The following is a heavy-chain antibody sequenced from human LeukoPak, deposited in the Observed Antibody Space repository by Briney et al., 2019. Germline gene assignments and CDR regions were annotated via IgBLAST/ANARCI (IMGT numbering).Heavy chain of an antibody. Sequence: PSETLSLTCTVSGGSISSSSYYWGWIRQPPGKGLQWIGSIYYSGSTLYNPSLTSRVTISVDTSKNQFSLQLNSVTPEDTAVYYCAREERLLLWLNYFDYWGQGTLVTVSS. J-gene: IGHJ4*02. D-gene: IGHD2-2*01. CDR1: GGSISSSSYY. CDR3: AREERLLLWLNYFDY. V-gene: IGHV4-39*02. CDR2: IYYSGST.